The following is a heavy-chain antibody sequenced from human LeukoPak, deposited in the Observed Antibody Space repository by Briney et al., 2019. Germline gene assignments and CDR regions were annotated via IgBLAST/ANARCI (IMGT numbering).Heavy chain of an antibody. V-gene: IGHV3-33*01. D-gene: IGHD1-1*01. CDR1: GFTFSSYG. J-gene: IGHJ4*02. Sequence: GGSLRLSCAASGFTFSSYGMHWVRQAPGKGLEWVAVIWYDGSNKYYADSVKGRFTISRDNSKNTLYLQMNSLRAEDTAVYYCARDEGFPRGKGFDYWGQGTLVTVSS. CDR2: IWYDGSNK. CDR3: ARDEGFPRGKGFDY.